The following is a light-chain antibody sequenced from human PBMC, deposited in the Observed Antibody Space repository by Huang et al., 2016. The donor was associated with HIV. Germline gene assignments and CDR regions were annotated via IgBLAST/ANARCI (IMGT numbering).Light chain of an antibody. CDR1: QSVSSAN. V-gene: IGKV3-20*01. CDR2: GAS. Sequence: EIVLTQSPGTLSLSLGERATLSCRASQSVSSANLAWYQQKPGQAPRLLIYGASNRATGIPDRFSGSGSGTDFTLTISRLEPDDFAVFYCHQYGSSPLTFGQGTRLEI. CDR3: HQYGSSPLT. J-gene: IGKJ5*01.